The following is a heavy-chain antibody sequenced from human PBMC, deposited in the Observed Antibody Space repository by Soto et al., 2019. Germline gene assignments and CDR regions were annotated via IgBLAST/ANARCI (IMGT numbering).Heavy chain of an antibody. Sequence: GESLKISCKGSGYRFSTFWIGWVRQMPGKGLEWVAIIYPDQSRAMYSPAFQGQVTISVDKSISTAYLQWNSLKASDTAIYYFARRHYDLLTGQRYHLDFWGPGTLVTVSS. CDR3: ARRHYDLLTGQRYHLDF. V-gene: IGHV5-51*01. J-gene: IGHJ4*02. CDR2: IYPDQSRA. D-gene: IGHD3-9*01. CDR1: GYRFSTFW.